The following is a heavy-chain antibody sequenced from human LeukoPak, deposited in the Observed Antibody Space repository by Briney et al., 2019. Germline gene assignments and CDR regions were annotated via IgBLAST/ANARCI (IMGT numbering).Heavy chain of an antibody. CDR3: ARAGHPYDYVWGSYRPYYFDY. V-gene: IGHV1-69*01. CDR1: GGTFSSYA. Sequence: SVKVSCKASGGTFSSYAISWVRQAPGQGLEWMGGIIPIFGTANYAQKFQGRVTITADESTSTAYMELSSLRSEDTAVYYCARAGHPYDYVWGSYRPYYFDYWGQGTLVTVSS. D-gene: IGHD3-16*02. J-gene: IGHJ4*02. CDR2: IIPIFGTA.